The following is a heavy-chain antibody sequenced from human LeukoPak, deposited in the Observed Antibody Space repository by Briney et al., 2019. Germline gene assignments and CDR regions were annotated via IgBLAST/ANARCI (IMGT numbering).Heavy chain of an antibody. D-gene: IGHD5-12*01. CDR2: INHSGST. V-gene: IGHV4-38-2*01. J-gene: IGHJ4*02. CDR3: ASWSSSGYDVGTFFDY. CDR1: GYSISSGYY. Sequence: PSETLSLTCAVSGYSISSGYYWGWIRPPPGKGLEWIGEINHSGSTNYNPSLKSRVTISVDTSKNQFSLKLSSVTAADTAVYYCASWSSSGYDVGTFFDYWGQGTLVTVSS.